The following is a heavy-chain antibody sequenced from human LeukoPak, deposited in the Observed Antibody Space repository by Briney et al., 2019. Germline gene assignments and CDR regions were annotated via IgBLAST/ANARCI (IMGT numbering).Heavy chain of an antibody. J-gene: IGHJ4*02. CDR1: GFSFSVYA. Sequence: PGGPLRLSCAASGFSFSVYAMNWVRQAPGKGLEWVSVISGDAGSTYYADSAKGRFTISRDNSKKTLYLQMNSLRGEDTAVYYCARKIPGRNGYSDYWGQGTLVTVSS. V-gene: IGHV3-23*01. CDR3: ARKIPGRNGYSDY. CDR2: ISGDAGST. D-gene: IGHD5-24*01.